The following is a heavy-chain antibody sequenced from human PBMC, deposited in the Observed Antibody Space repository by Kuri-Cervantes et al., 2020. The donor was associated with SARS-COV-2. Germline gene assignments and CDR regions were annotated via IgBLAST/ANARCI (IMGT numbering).Heavy chain of an antibody. D-gene: IGHD3-3*01. V-gene: IGHV5-51*01. CDR1: GYSFSSYW. CDR2: IYPGDSDT. Sequence: SVKVSCKGSGYSFSSYWIAWVRQVPGKGLECMGIIYPGDSDTTYSPSFQGQVAISADKSISTAYLQWSSLKASDTAIYYCARLSITIFGALTAPFDSWGQGTLVTVSS. J-gene: IGHJ5*01. CDR3: ARLSITIFGALTAPFDS.